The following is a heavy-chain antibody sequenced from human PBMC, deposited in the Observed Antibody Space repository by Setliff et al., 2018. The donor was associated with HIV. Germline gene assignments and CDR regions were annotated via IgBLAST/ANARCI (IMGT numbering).Heavy chain of an antibody. CDR1: GFTFSGSP. CDR2: IKTEAEGYAT. V-gene: IGHV3-73*01. CDR3: TRPQYIYDNSDSDN. Sequence: HGESLKISCGASGFTFSGSPMHWVRQASGKGLEWVGRIKTEAEGYATAYAASVKGRFTISRDDSKNTAYLQMNSLKTEDTAIYYCTRPQYIYDNSDSDNWGQGALVTVSS. J-gene: IGHJ4*02. D-gene: IGHD3-22*01.